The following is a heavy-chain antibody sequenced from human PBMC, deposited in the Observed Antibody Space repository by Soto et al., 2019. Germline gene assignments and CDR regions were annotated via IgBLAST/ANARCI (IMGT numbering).Heavy chain of an antibody. V-gene: IGHV4-34*01. CDR3: ARGHKAAVRGTWYYYAMDV. CDR1: GGSFSGYY. D-gene: IGHD6-19*01. J-gene: IGHJ6*02. CDR2: INHSGST. Sequence: SETLSLTCAVYGGSFSGYYWSWIRQPPGKGLEWIGEINHSGSTNYNPSLKSRVTISVDTSKNQFSLKLNSVTAADTAVYYCARGHKAAVRGTWYYYAMDVWGQGTTVTVSS.